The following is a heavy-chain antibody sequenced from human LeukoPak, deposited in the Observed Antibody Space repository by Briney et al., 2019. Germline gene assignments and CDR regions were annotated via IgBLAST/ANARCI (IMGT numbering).Heavy chain of an antibody. D-gene: IGHD6-13*01. CDR2: INSDGSST. Sequence: GGSLRLSCAASEFTFSSYWMHWVRQAPGKGLVWVSRINSDGSSTGYADSVKGRFTISRDNTKNTLYLQMNSLRAEDTPLYYCARDPGEDSRGYWGQGTLVTVSS. CDR1: EFTFSSYW. V-gene: IGHV3-74*01. J-gene: IGHJ4*02. CDR3: ARDPGEDSRGY.